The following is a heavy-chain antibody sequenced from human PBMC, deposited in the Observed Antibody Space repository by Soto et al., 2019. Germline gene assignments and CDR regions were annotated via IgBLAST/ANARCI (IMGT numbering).Heavy chain of an antibody. CDR2: IKQDGSEK. V-gene: IGHV3-7*01. CDR1: GFTFSSYW. J-gene: IGHJ6*03. D-gene: IGHD3-10*01. CDR3: ASNYGSGSYYNYYYMDV. Sequence: GGSLRLSCAASGFTFSSYWMSWVRQAPGKGLEWVANIKQDGSEKYYVDSVKGRFTISRDNAKNSLYLQMNSLRAEDTAVYYCASNYGSGSYYNYYYMDVWGKGTTVTVSS.